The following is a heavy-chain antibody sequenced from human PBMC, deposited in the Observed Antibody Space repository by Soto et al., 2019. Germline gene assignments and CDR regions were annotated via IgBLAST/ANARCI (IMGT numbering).Heavy chain of an antibody. CDR1: GFTFSDYY. V-gene: IGHV3-11*01. Sequence: GGSLRLSCAASGFTFSDYYMSWIRQAPGKGLEWVSYISSSGSTIYYADSVKGRFTISRDNAKNSLYLQMNSLRAEDTAVYYCARDRFSATVSDDAFDIWGQGTMVTVSS. J-gene: IGHJ3*02. CDR2: ISSSGSTI. CDR3: ARDRFSATVSDDAFDI. D-gene: IGHD4-17*01.